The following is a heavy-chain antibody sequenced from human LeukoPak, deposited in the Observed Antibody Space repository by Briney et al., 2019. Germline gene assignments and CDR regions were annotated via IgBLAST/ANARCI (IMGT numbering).Heavy chain of an antibody. CDR2: ISSSSSSI. CDR1: GFTFSSYS. CDR3: ASSITMVRGVMDSYFDY. J-gene: IGHJ4*02. V-gene: IGHV3-48*01. Sequence: GGSLRLSCAASGFTFSSYSMNWVRQAPGKGLEWVSYISSSSSSIYYADSVKGRFTISRDNAKNLLYLQMNSLRAEDTAVYYCASSITMVRGVMDSYFDYWGQGTLVTVSS. D-gene: IGHD3-10*01.